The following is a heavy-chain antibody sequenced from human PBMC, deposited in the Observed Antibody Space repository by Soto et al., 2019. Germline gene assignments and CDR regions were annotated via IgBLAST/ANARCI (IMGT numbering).Heavy chain of an antibody. J-gene: IGHJ3*02. CDR2: IYYSGST. CDR1: GGSISSYY. CDR3: AREIEMATNAFDI. Sequence: SETLSLTCTVSGGSISSYYWSWIRQPPGKGLEWIGYIYYSGSTNYNPSLKSRVTISVDTSKNQSSLKLSSVTAADTAVYYCAREIEMATNAFDIWGQGTMVTVSS. D-gene: IGHD5-12*01. V-gene: IGHV4-59*01.